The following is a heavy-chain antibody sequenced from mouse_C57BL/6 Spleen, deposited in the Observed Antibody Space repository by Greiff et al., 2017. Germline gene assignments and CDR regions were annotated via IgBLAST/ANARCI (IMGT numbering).Heavy chain of an antibody. D-gene: IGHD1-1*01. CDR2: IYPSDSET. V-gene: IGHV1-61*01. Sequence: VQLQQPGAELVRPGSSVKLSCKASGYTFTSYWMDWVKQRPGQGLEWIGNIYPSDSETHYNQKFKDKATLTVDKSSSTAYMQLSSLTSEDSAVYYCARGYYGSSYGYYAMDYWGQGTSVTVSS. CDR1: GYTFTSYW. J-gene: IGHJ4*01. CDR3: ARGYYGSSYGYYAMDY.